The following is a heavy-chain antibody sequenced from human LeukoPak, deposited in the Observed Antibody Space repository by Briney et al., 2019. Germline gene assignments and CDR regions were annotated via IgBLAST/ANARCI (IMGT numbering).Heavy chain of an antibody. CDR2: ISGSGGGT. CDR1: GFTFSSYA. J-gene: IGHJ4*02. Sequence: GGSLRLSCAASGFTFSSYAMSWVRQAPGKGLEWVSAISGSGGGTYYADSVKGRFTISRDNSKNTLYLQMNSLRAEDTAVYYCTRGAMIGGTAYPPGEWGQGTLVTVSS. D-gene: IGHD3-10*01. CDR3: TRGAMIGGTAYPPGE. V-gene: IGHV3-23*01.